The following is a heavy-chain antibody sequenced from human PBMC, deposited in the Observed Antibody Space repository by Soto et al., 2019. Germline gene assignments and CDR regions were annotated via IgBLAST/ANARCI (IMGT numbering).Heavy chain of an antibody. V-gene: IGHV4-30-4*01. CDR1: GDYIHVGGYY. Sequence: ASETLSLTCSVSGDYIHVGGYYWTWIRQRPGKGLEWMGYIYYTGKTYYNPSLENRLTMSVDRSKNQFSLRLTSVTAADTAVYFCGRDLTSNANCIDPWGQGTLVTVSS. D-gene: IGHD2-2*01. CDR2: IYYTGKT. CDR3: GRDLTSNANCIDP. J-gene: IGHJ5*02.